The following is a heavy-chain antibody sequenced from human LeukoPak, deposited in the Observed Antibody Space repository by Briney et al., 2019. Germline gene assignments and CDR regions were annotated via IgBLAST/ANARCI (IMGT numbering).Heavy chain of an antibody. CDR1: GYTFNGYA. CDR3: ARVGNGASWPWEWFDP. D-gene: IGHD2-8*01. J-gene: IGHJ5*02. V-gene: IGHV1-18*01. Sequence: ASVKVSCKASGYTFNGYAITWGRQAPGQGLEWMGWISAYNLNTNYAQNLQGRVTMTIDTSTTTAYMELRSLRFDDTAVYYCARVGNGASWPWEWFDPWGQGTLVTVSS. CDR2: ISAYNLNT.